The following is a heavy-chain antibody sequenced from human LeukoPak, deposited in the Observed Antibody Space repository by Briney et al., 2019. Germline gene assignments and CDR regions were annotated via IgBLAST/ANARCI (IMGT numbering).Heavy chain of an antibody. V-gene: IGHV3-7*01. CDR2: IKQDGSEK. Sequence: GGSLRLSCAASGFTFSSFWMSWVRQAPGKGLEWVANIKQDGSEKYYVDSVKGRFTISRDNAKNSLYLQMNSLRVEDTAVYYCASSFYCSGGSCYWFDPWGQGTLVTVS. CDR3: ASSFYCSGGSCYWFDP. CDR1: GFTFSSFW. J-gene: IGHJ5*02. D-gene: IGHD2-15*01.